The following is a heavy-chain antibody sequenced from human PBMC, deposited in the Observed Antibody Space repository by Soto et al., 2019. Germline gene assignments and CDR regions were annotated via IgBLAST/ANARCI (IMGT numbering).Heavy chain of an antibody. D-gene: IGHD3-10*01. J-gene: IGHJ3*01. CDR1: GFSFSRYG. Sequence: HPGGSLRLSCAASGFSFSRYGMHWVRQAPGEGLEWMAVIVNDGSNRDHADSVKGRFTISRDNSKNTLYVQMNNLRAEDTAIYYCAKRFFGSGSPPGAFDVWGQGTMVTVSS. CDR2: IVNDGSNR. V-gene: IGHV3-33*06. CDR3: AKRFFGSGSPPGAFDV.